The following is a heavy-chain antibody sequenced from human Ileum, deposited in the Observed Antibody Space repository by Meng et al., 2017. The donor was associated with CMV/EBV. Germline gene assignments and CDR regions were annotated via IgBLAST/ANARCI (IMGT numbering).Heavy chain of an antibody. CDR1: GFNFNDAW. CDR3: AWDIDRFLVE. V-gene: IGHV3-15*01. CDR2: IKSKGSGGTS. J-gene: IGHJ4*02. D-gene: IGHD5-12*01. Sequence: VRLVEAGGGLVNPGGSLPGSLFGSGFNFNDAWMSWVRQAPGKGLELIGRIKSKGSGGTSDYAAPVKERFTISRDDSKNTVYLQMDSLEVEDTGIYFCAWDIDRFLVEWGQGALVTVSS.